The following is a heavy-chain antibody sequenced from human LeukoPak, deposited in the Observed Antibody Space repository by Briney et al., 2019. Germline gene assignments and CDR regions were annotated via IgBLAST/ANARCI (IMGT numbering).Heavy chain of an antibody. CDR2: INPNSGGT. Sequence: ASVKVSCKASGYTFTGYYMHWVRQAPGQGLEWMEWINPNSGGTNYAQKFQGWVTMTRDTSISTAYMELSRLRSDDTAVYYCARAYSYGRTLADYWGQGTLVTVSS. CDR3: ARAYSYGRTLADY. V-gene: IGHV1-2*04. D-gene: IGHD5-18*01. CDR1: GYTFTGYY. J-gene: IGHJ4*02.